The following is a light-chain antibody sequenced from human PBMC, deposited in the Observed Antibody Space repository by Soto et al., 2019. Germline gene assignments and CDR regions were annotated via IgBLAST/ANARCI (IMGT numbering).Light chain of an antibody. J-gene: IGLJ3*02. CDR1: SSDIGAGYR. V-gene: IGLV1-44*01. CDR3: AVWDDSLNGRV. CDR2: KSN. Sequence: QSVLTQPPSVSGAPGERVTISCTGSSSDIGAGYRVRWYQQVPGTAPKLLIYKSNQRPSGVPDRFSGSKSGTSASLAISGLQSEDEADYYCAVWDDSLNGRVFGGGTKLTVL.